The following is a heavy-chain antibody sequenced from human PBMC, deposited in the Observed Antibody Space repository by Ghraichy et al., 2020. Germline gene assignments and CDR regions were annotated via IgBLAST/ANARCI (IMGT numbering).Heavy chain of an antibody. CDR3: AKLPSGSGDYAFRPDAFDI. Sequence: GGSLRLSCAASGFTFDDYAMHWVRQAPGKGLEWVSGISWNSGSIGYADSVKGRFTISRDNAKNSLYLQMNSLRAEDTALYYCAKLPSGSGDYAFRPDAFDIWGQGTMVTVSS. CDR1: GFTFDDYA. V-gene: IGHV3-9*01. D-gene: IGHD4-17*01. J-gene: IGHJ3*02. CDR2: ISWNSGSI.